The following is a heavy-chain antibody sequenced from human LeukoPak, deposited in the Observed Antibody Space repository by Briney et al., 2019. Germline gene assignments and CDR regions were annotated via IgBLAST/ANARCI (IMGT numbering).Heavy chain of an antibody. CDR1: GFTFSSYA. D-gene: IGHD1-26*01. Sequence: GGSLRLSCAASGFTFSSYAMSWVRQAPGKGLEWVSAISGSGGSTYYADSVKGRFTISRDNSKNTLYLQMNSLRAEDTAVYYCAKVEGRGSYQPNFDYWGQGTLVTVSS. CDR2: ISGSGGST. CDR3: AKVEGRGSYQPNFDY. J-gene: IGHJ4*02. V-gene: IGHV3-23*01.